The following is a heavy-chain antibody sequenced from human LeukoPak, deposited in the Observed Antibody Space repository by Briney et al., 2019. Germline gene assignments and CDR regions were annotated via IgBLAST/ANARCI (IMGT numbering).Heavy chain of an antibody. J-gene: IGHJ3*02. Sequence: GGSLRLSCAASGFTLSRYWMHWVRQAPGKGLVWVSRINSDGSSTSYADSVKGRFTISRDNAKNTLYLQMNSLRAEDTAVYYCARDRPDSSSRYENAFDIWGQGTMVTVSS. D-gene: IGHD6-13*01. CDR3: ARDRPDSSSRYENAFDI. CDR2: INSDGSST. V-gene: IGHV3-74*01. CDR1: GFTLSRYW.